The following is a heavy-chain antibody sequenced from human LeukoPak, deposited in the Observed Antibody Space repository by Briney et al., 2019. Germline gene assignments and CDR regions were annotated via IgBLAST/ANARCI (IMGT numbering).Heavy chain of an antibody. Sequence: GGSLRLSCAASGFTFSSYEMNWVRQAPGKGLEWVSYISSSGSTIYYADSVKGRFTISRDNAKNSLYLQMNSLRAEDTAVYYCARGGMDYYDSSGLGGAFDIWGQGTMVTVSS. CDR2: ISSSGSTI. J-gene: IGHJ3*02. CDR1: GFTFSSYE. CDR3: ARGGMDYYDSSGLGGAFDI. D-gene: IGHD3-22*01. V-gene: IGHV3-48*03.